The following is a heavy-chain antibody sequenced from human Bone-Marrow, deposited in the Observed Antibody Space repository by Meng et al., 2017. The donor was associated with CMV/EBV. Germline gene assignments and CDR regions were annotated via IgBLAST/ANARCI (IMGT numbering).Heavy chain of an antibody. CDR2: ISGSGGST. CDR3: AKGVWAMVRGVINY. Sequence: GGSLRLSCAASGFTFSSYAMGWVRQAPGKGLEWVSAISGSGGSTYYADSVKGRFTISRDNSKNTLYLQMNSLRAEDTAVYYCAKGVWAMVRGVINYWGQGTLVTVSS. CDR1: GFTFSSYA. J-gene: IGHJ4*02. D-gene: IGHD3-10*01. V-gene: IGHV3-23*01.